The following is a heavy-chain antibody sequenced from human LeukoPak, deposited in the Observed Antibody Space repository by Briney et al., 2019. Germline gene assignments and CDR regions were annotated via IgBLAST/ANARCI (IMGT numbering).Heavy chain of an antibody. CDR3: AEGGITMIGGV. D-gene: IGHD3-10*02. CDR2: ISSSGSTI. Sequence: GGSLRLSFASSGFTFSSYEMNWVRPAPGKGLEGVSYISSSGSTIYYADSVKGRFTISRDNAKKSLYLQMNSLRAQDTAVYYCAEGGITMIGGVWGKGATVTISS. J-gene: IGHJ6*04. V-gene: IGHV3-48*03. CDR1: GFTFSSYE.